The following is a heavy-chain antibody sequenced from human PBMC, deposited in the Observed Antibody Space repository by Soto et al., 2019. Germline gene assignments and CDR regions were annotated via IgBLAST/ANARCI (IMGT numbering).Heavy chain of an antibody. J-gene: IGHJ1*01. Sequence: PGGSLRLSCAASGFTFSSYSMNWVRQAPGKGLEWASSISSSSRYIYYPDSVKGRFTISRDNAKNSLYLQMSSLRAEDTAVYYCARGFDILTGLYFQHWGQGTLVTVSS. D-gene: IGHD3-9*01. V-gene: IGHV3-21*01. CDR3: ARGFDILTGLYFQH. CDR1: GFTFSSYS. CDR2: ISSSSRYI.